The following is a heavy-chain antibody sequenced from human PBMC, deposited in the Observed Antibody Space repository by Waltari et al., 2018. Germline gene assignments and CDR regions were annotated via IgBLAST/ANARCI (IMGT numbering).Heavy chain of an antibody. CDR3: AKDEGYTSSRGEY. D-gene: IGHD6-19*01. Sequence: EVQLLESGGGLVQPGGSLRPSCAASGFTFSNYAMTWVRQAPGTGREWVSGIRGSGGDTNYADAVKGGFTISRDNSKNTLYLRLNSLRAEDTAVYYCAKDEGYTSSRGEYWGQGTLVTVSS. V-gene: IGHV3-23*01. J-gene: IGHJ4*02. CDR1: GFTFSNYA. CDR2: IRGSGGDT.